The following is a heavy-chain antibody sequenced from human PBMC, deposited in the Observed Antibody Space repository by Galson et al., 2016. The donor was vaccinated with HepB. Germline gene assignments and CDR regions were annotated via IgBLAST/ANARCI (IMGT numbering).Heavy chain of an antibody. Sequence: QSGAEVKKPGESLRISCKGFGHTFSNYWIAWVRQMPGKGLEWMGIIYPGDSDTRYSPSFQGHVTVSADKSASTAYLQWSSLKASDTAMYYCARSRLDWLLSPIDFGAGGQGTLVTVSS. CDR1: GHTFSNYW. CDR3: ARSRLDWLLSPIDFGA. CDR2: IYPGDSDT. D-gene: IGHD3-3*01. J-gene: IGHJ4*02. V-gene: IGHV5-51*01.